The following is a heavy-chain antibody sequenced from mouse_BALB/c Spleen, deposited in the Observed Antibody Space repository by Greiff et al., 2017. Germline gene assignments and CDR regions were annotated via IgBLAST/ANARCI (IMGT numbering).Heavy chain of an antibody. CDR3: ARRDSGHYYAMDY. Sequence: VQLQQSAAELARPGASVKMSCKASGYTFTSYTMHWVKQRPGQGLEWIGYINPSSGYTEYNQKFKDKTTLTEDKSSSTAYMQLSSRTSEDSAVYYCARRDSGHYYAMDYWGQGTSVTVSS. J-gene: IGHJ4*01. CDR1: GYTFTSYT. V-gene: IGHV1-4*02. D-gene: IGHD1-3*01. CDR2: INPSSGYT.